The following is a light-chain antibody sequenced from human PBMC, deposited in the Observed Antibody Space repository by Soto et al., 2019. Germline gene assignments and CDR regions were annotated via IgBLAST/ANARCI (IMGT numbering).Light chain of an antibody. J-gene: IGKJ1*01. CDR1: HNIKKY. V-gene: IGKV1-5*01. CDR3: QQYDYYVWT. CDR2: DAS. Sequence: DIQMTQSPSTLSASVGDRVTITCRVSHNIKKYMAWYQHKSGKAPKLMIYDASSLQRGVPSRFSGSGSGTDFTLTISSLQPDDFAHYYCQQYDYYVWTFGQGTKV.